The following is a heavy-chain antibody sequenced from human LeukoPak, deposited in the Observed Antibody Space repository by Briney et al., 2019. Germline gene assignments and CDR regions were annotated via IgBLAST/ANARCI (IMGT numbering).Heavy chain of an antibody. CDR3: ARESGSVTSEVDFDY. CDR1: GFTFSSYW. Sequence: GGSLRLSCAASGFTFSSYWMSWVRQAPGKGLEWVATIRQDGSQKYYVDSVKGRFTISRDNAKNSLYLQMNSLRAEDTAVYYGARESGSVTSEVDFDYWGQGTLVTVSS. V-gene: IGHV3-7*01. CDR2: IRQDGSQK. D-gene: IGHD4-17*01. J-gene: IGHJ4*02.